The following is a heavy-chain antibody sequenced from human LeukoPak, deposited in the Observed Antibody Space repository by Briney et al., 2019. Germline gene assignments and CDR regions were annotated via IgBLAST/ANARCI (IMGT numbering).Heavy chain of an antibody. CDR2: IYHSGST. Sequence: PSETLSPTCAVSGYSISSGYYWGWIRQPPGKGLEWIGSIYHSGSTYYNPSLKSRVTISVDTSKNQFSLKLSSVTAADTAVYYCARLTGGSFVFDYWGQGTLVTVSS. D-gene: IGHD1-26*01. V-gene: IGHV4-38-2*01. CDR1: GYSISSGYY. J-gene: IGHJ4*02. CDR3: ARLTGGSFVFDY.